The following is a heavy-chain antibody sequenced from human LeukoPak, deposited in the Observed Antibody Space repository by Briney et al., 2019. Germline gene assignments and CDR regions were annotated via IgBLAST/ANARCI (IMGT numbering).Heavy chain of an antibody. CDR1: GFTVSTNY. Sequence: GGSLRLSCAASGFTVSTNYMSWVRQAPGKGLEWVSFIYSGGSTYYGDSVKGRFTISRDNSKDTLYLQMNSLRAEDTAVYYCARWAMVGVPYGMDVWGQGTTVTVSS. CDR2: IYSGGST. V-gene: IGHV3-66*01. D-gene: IGHD3-10*01. CDR3: ARWAMVGVPYGMDV. J-gene: IGHJ6*02.